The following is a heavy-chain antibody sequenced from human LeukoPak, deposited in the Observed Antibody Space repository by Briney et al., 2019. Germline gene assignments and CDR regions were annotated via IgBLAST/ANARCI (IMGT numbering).Heavy chain of an antibody. CDR2: IYHSGLT. D-gene: IGHD3-10*01. V-gene: IGHV4-38-2*02. Sequence: PSETLSLTCTVSGYSISSGYYWGWIRQPPGKGLEWIGYIYHSGLTYYSPSLSSRVTLSVDTSKNQFSLNLNSVTAADTAVYYCARWDYYGSGSYDDCWGQGTLVTVSS. CDR1: GYSISSGYY. CDR3: ARWDYYGSGSYDDC. J-gene: IGHJ4*02.